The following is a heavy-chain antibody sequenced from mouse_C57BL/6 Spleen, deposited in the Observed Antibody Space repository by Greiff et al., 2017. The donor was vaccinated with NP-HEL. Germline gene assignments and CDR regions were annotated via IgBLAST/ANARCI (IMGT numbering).Heavy chain of an antibody. CDR3: ARDGDGSSLWYFDY. V-gene: IGHV5-16*01. CDR2: INYDGSST. J-gene: IGHJ2*01. D-gene: IGHD1-1*01. Sequence: EVMLVESEGGLVQPGSSMKLSCTASGFTFSDYYMAWVRQVPEKGLEWVANINYDGSSTYYLDSLKSRFIISRDNAKNILYLQMSSLKSEDTATYNCARDGDGSSLWYFDYWGQGTTLTVSS. CDR1: GFTFSDYY.